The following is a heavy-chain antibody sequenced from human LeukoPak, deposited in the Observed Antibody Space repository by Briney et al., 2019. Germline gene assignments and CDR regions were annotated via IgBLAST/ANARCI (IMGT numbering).Heavy chain of an antibody. V-gene: IGHV3-7*01. J-gene: IGHJ4*02. D-gene: IGHD5-12*01. CDR1: GFTFSSYW. Sequence: GGSLRLSCAASGFTFSSYWMSWVRQAPGKGLEWVANIKQDGSEKYYVDSVKGRFTISRDNAKNSLYLQMNSLRAEDTAVYYCARDRYNLAWLRSHFDYWGQGTLVTVSS. CDR2: IKQDGSEK. CDR3: ARDRYNLAWLRSHFDY.